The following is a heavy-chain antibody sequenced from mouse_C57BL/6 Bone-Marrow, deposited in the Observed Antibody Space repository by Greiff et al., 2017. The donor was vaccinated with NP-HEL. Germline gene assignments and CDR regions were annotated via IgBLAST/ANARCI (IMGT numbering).Heavy chain of an antibody. CDR2: ISDGGSYT. Sequence: EVKLQESGGGLVKPGGSLKLSCAASGFTFSSYAMSWVRQTPEKRLEWVATISDGGSYTYYPDNVKGRFTISRDNAKNNLYLQMSHLKSEDTAMYYCARTGNYYAMDYWGQGTSVTVSS. CDR3: ARTGNYYAMDY. J-gene: IGHJ4*01. D-gene: IGHD4-1*01. CDR1: GFTFSSYA. V-gene: IGHV5-4*03.